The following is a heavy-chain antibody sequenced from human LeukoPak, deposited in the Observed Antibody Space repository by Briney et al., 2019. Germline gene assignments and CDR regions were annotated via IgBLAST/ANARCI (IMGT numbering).Heavy chain of an antibody. Sequence: GESLKISCKGSGYSFTSYWIGWVRQMAGKGLEGMGIIYPGDSDTRYSPSFQGQVTISADKSISTAYLQWSSLKASDTAMYYCARHSYDYVWGSYRYYTDYWGQGTLVTVSS. CDR2: IYPGDSDT. CDR3: ARHSYDYVWGSYRYYTDY. D-gene: IGHD3-16*02. V-gene: IGHV5-51*01. CDR1: GYSFTSYW. J-gene: IGHJ4*02.